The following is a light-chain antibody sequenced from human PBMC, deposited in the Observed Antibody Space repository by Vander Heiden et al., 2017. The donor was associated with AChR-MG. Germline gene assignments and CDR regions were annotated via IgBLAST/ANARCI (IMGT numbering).Light chain of an antibody. CDR2: YNN. V-gene: IGLV1-44*01. J-gene: IGLJ3*02. CDR1: SSNLGSNT. CDR3: ATWDDSPNGPV. Sequence: QPVLTQPPSASGPPGQRVTISCSGSSSNLGSNTVTWYQQPPGAAPKLLIYYNNQRPSGVPDRFSGSKSGTSASLAISGLQSEDEAHYYCATWDDSPNGPVFGGGTKLTVL.